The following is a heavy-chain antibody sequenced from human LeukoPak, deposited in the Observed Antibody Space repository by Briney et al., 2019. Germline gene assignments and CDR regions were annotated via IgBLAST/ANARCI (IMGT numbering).Heavy chain of an antibody. V-gene: IGHV4-30-2*01. Sequence: PSQTLSLTCTVSGGSISSGGYYWSWIRQPPGKGLEWIGYIYHSGSTYYNPSLKSRVTMSVDTSKNQFSLKLSSVTAADTAVYYCARDRATIVGAIDAFDIWGQGTMVTVSS. D-gene: IGHD1-26*01. CDR3: ARDRATIVGAIDAFDI. CDR1: GGSISSGGYY. J-gene: IGHJ3*02. CDR2: IYHSGST.